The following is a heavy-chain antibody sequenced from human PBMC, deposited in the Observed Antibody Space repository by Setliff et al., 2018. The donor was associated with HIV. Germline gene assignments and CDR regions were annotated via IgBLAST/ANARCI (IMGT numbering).Heavy chain of an antibody. J-gene: IGHJ6*03. Sequence: SETLSLTCTVSGGPLSGYFWTWIRQTPDKGLEWIGDINHSGTTNYNLSLKSRTTLSLDTSKNQLSLKLTSVVAADTGLYFCARGRDASTWYLSRFYSYYYLDVWGNGTTVTVSS. D-gene: IGHD6-13*01. CDR3: ARGRDASTWYLSRFYSYYYLDV. CDR1: GGPLSGYF. CDR2: INHSGTT. V-gene: IGHV4-34*01.